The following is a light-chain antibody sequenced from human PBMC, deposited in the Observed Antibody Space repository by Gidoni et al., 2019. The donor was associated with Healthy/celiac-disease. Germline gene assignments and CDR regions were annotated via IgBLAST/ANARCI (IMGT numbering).Light chain of an antibody. J-gene: IGLJ2*01. Sequence: QSVLTQPPSVSEAPRPRVTISCSGSSSNIGNNAVNWYQQLPGKAPKLLIYYDDLLPSGVSDRFSGSKSGTSASLAIRGLQSEDEADYYCAAWDDSLPSVVFGGGTKLTVL. V-gene: IGLV1-36*01. CDR2: YDD. CDR3: AAWDDSLPSVV. CDR1: SSNIGNNA.